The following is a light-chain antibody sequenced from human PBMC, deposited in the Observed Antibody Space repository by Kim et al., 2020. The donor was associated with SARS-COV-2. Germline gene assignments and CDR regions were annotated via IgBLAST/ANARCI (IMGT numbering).Light chain of an antibody. CDR3: QQYSNYPWT. CDR2: EAS. CDR1: QSINKW. V-gene: IGKV1-5*03. Sequence: ASVGDRVTITCRASQSINKWLAWYQRKPGKAPKVLIYEASNLESGVPSRFSGSGFGTEFSLTISSLQPDDFATYYCQQYSNYPWTFGQGTKVDIK. J-gene: IGKJ1*01.